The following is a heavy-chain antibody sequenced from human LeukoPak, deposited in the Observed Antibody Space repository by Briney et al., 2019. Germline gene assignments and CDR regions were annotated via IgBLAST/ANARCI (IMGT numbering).Heavy chain of an antibody. V-gene: IGHV3-23*01. CDR2: ISGSGGNT. Sequence: GGSLRLSCAASGFTFSSYAMSWVRQAPGKGLEWVSSISGSGGNTYYADSVKGRFTISRDNSKNSLYLQMNSLRAEDTAVYYCARDNSGYDPWGQGTLVTVSS. D-gene: IGHD5-12*01. CDR1: GFTFSSYA. CDR3: ARDNSGYDP. J-gene: IGHJ5*02.